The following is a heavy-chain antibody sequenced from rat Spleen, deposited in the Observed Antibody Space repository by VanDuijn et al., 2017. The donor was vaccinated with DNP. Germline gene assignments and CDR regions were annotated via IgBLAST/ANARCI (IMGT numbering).Heavy chain of an antibody. CDR2: INSAGST. V-gene: IGHV3-3*01. J-gene: IGHJ2*01. D-gene: IGHD1-11*01. CDR3: ARMHYGCDN. Sequence: EVQLQESGPGLVKPSQSLSLTCSVTVYSITSGYRWNWIRKFPGNKLEWMGYINSAGSTHYNPSLKSRISITRDTSKNQFFLQVISVTPEDTATYYCARMHYGCDNWGQGVMVTVSS. CDR1: VYSITSGYR.